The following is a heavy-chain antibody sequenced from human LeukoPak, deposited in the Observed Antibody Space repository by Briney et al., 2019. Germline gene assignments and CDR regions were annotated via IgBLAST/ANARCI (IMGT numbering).Heavy chain of an antibody. CDR2: ISCSGGST. V-gene: IGHV3-23*01. CDR1: GFTFSSYA. D-gene: IGHD3-10*01. CDR3: ASSRVYGSHDY. Sequence: GESLRLSCAPSGFTFSSYAMSWVRQAPGKGLDWVSAISCSGGSTYYADSVKGRFTISRDNSKNTQYLQMNSLRAEDTAVYYCASSRVYGSHDYWGQGTLVTVSS. J-gene: IGHJ4*02.